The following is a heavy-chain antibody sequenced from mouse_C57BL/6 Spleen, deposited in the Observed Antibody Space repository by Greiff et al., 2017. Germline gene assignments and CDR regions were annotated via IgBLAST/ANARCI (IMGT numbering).Heavy chain of an antibody. J-gene: IGHJ4*01. CDR3: AKSSWGYAMDY. CDR2: IHPSDSDT. CDR1: GYTFTSYW. Sequence: QVQLQQPGAELVKPGASVKVSCKASGYTFTSYWMHWVKQRPGQGLEWIGRIHPSDSDTNYNQKFKGKATLTVDKSSSTAYMQRSSRTYEDSAVYYCAKSSWGYAMDYWGQGTSGTGSS. D-gene: IGHD4-1*01. V-gene: IGHV1-74*01.